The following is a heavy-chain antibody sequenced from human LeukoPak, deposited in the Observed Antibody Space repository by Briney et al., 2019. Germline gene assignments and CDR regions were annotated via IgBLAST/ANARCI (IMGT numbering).Heavy chain of an antibody. D-gene: IGHD4-17*01. CDR1: GGSIGSGDYY. CDR2: IYYSGST. V-gene: IGHV4-30-4*01. Sequence: SETLSLTCTVSGGSIGSGDYYWSWIRQPPGKGLEWIGYIYYSGSTYYNPSLKSRVTISVDTSKNQFSLKLSSVTAADTAVYYCARGERLLSDAFDIWGQGTMVTVSS. J-gene: IGHJ3*02. CDR3: ARGERLLSDAFDI.